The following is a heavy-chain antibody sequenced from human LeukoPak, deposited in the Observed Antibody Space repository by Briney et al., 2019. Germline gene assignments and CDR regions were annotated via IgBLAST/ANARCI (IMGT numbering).Heavy chain of an antibody. CDR3: AREGQLGMIVAGTSHYYYYYMDV. D-gene: IGHD3-22*01. V-gene: IGHV1-18*01. CDR1: GYTFTSYG. Sequence: PWASVKVSCKASGYTFTSYGISWVRQAPGQGLEWMGWISAYNGNTNYAQKLQGRVTMTTDTSTSTAYMELRSLRSDDTAVYYCAREGQLGMIVAGTSHYYYYYMDVWGKGTTVTVSS. J-gene: IGHJ6*03. CDR2: ISAYNGNT.